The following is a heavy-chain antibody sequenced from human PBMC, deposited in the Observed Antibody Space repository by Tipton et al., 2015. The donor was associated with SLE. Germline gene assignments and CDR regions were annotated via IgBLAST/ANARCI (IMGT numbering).Heavy chain of an antibody. D-gene: IGHD2-15*01. CDR2: FNSDGSST. J-gene: IGHJ4*02. V-gene: IGHV3-74*01. CDR1: GSTFTRAR. Sequence: GSLRLSCATSGSTFTRARMSWVRQAPGKGLEWVSRFNSDGSSTTYADYADSVKGRFTSSTDNAKSTLFLQMNSLRVEDTAVYYCVRGWREGLDYWGQGTLVTVSS. CDR3: VRGWREGLDY.